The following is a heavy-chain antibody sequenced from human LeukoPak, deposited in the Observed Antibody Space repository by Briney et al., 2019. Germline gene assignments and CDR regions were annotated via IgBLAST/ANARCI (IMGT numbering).Heavy chain of an antibody. Sequence: SETLSLTCAVYGGSFSGYYWSWLRQPPGRGLEWIGEINHSGSTNYNPSLKSRVTISVDTSKNQFSLKLSSVTAADTAVYYCARVYYGSGSPFHMDVGGKGTTVTVSS. CDR2: INHSGST. CDR3: ARVYYGSGSPFHMDV. J-gene: IGHJ6*03. V-gene: IGHV4-34*01. D-gene: IGHD3-10*01. CDR1: GGSFSGYY.